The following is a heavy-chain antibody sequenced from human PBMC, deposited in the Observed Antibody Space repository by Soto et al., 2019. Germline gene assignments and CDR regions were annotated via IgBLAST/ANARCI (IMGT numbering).Heavy chain of an antibody. Sequence: PSETLSLTCTVSGGSISSYYWSWIRQPPGKGLEWIGYIYYSGSTNYNPSLKSRVTISVDTSKNQFSLKLSSVTAADTPVYYYARVKDSSSWYKALTVHWFDPWGQGTLVTVLL. CDR2: IYYSGST. CDR3: ARVKDSSSWYKALTVHWFDP. J-gene: IGHJ5*02. CDR1: GGSISSYY. D-gene: IGHD6-13*01. V-gene: IGHV4-59*01.